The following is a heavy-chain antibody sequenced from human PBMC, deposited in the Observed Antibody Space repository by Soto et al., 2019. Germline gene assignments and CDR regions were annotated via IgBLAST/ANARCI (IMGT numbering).Heavy chain of an antibody. D-gene: IGHD6-19*01. V-gene: IGHV1-69*08. Sequence: QVQLVQSGAEVKKPGSSVKVSCKASGGTFSSYTISWVRQAPGQGLEWMGRIIPILGIANYAQKFQGRVRMTADKSTSTAYMELSSLRSEDTAVYYCARDKRIAVAGTPYYYYGMDVWGQGTTVTVSS. J-gene: IGHJ6*02. CDR1: GGTFSSYT. CDR3: ARDKRIAVAGTPYYYYGMDV. CDR2: IIPILGIA.